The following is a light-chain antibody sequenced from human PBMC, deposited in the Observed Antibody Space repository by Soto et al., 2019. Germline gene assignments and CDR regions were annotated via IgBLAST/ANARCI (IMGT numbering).Light chain of an antibody. CDR2: KVC. J-gene: IGKJ2*01. CDR3: MQGTFWPYT. Sequence: DVVMTQSPLSLTVTLGQPASISCRSSQSLVHSDGSTYLHWFQQRPGQSARRLIYKVCNRDSGVADRFSGSGSGTDFTLRISRVEAEDVGVYYCMQGTFWPYTFGQGTKLEI. V-gene: IGKV2-30*02. CDR1: QSLVHSDGSTY.